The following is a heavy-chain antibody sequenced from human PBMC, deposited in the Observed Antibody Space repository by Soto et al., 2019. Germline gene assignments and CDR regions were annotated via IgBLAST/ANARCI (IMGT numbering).Heavy chain of an antibody. D-gene: IGHD4-17*01. J-gene: IGHJ4*02. CDR3: ARDITTVTKVVGLDY. CDR1: GFTFSAYA. Sequence: GGSLRLSCAASGFTFSAYAMHWVRQAPGKGLEWVAVVWYDGTNKYYADSVKGRFTISRDNSKNTLYMQLNSLRAEDTAVYYCARDITTVTKVVGLDYWGQGTLVTVSS. CDR2: VWYDGTNK. V-gene: IGHV3-33*01.